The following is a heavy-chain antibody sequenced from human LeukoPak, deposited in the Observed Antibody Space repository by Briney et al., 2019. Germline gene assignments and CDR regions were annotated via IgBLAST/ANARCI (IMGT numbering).Heavy chain of an antibody. CDR1: GFSLSNFG. D-gene: IGHD1-14*01. Sequence: GGSLRLSCAASGFSLSNFGMHCVRKGPGEGLEWVEALLYDGNTKLYADSVKGRFAISRDISKNTFYLQMNSLTAEDTAVYYCARDHRPEIQYYYMDVWGKATTVAVSS. CDR2: LLYDGNTK. V-gene: IGHV3-33*01. CDR3: ARDHRPEIQYYYMDV. J-gene: IGHJ6*03.